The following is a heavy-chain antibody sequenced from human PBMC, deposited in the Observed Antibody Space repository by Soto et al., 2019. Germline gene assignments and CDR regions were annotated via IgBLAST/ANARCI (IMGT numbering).Heavy chain of an antibody. J-gene: IGHJ6*02. V-gene: IGHV1-18*01. CDR1: SYTFTSYG. CDR3: ARAGLNRRYHYYGMDV. Sequence: SVKVSCQASSYTFTSYGISWVRQAPGQGLEWMGWISAYNGYPNYAQKLQGRVTMTTDTSTSKAYMELRSLRSDDTAVYYCARAGLNRRYHYYGMDVWGPGSTVTVSS. CDR2: ISAYNGYP.